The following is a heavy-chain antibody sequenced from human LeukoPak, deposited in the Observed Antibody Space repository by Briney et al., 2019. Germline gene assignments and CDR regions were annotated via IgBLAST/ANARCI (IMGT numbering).Heavy chain of an antibody. V-gene: IGHV3-21*01. CDR1: GFTFSGYS. Sequence: GGSLRLSCAASGFTFSGYSMNWVRQAPGKGLEWVSSISSSSSYIYYADSVKGRFTISRDNAKNSLYLQMNSLRAEDTAVYYCAREATVNIVVVPAPNWFDPWGQGTLVTVSS. J-gene: IGHJ5*02. CDR3: AREATVNIVVVPAPNWFDP. CDR2: ISSSSSYI. D-gene: IGHD2-2*01.